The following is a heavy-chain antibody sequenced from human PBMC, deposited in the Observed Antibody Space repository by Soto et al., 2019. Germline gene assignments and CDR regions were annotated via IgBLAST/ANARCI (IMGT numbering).Heavy chain of an antibody. CDR2: IYYTGSS. CDR1: GASISSRPYY. CDR3: ASVRGGYYYAMDV. J-gene: IGHJ6*02. Sequence: SETLSLTCSVSGASISSRPYYWGWIRQPPGRGLEWIGSIYYTGSSSSHPSLKSRVTLSVDTSKNQFSLKLSSVTAADTAVYYCASVRGGYYYAMDVWGQGTTVTVS. D-gene: IGHD3-10*02. V-gene: IGHV4-39*07.